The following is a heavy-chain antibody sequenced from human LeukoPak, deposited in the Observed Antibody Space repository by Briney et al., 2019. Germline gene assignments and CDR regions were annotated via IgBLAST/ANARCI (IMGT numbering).Heavy chain of an antibody. V-gene: IGHV1-69*05. CDR2: IIPIFGTA. D-gene: IGHD3-22*01. CDR1: GGTYSSYA. CDR3: ARAPWEFYDSSGYYFDY. Sequence: SVKVSCKASGGTYSSYAISWVRQDPGQGLEWMGGIIPIFGTANYAQKFQGRVTITTDESTSTAYMELSSLRSEDTAVYYCARAPWEFYDSSGYYFDYWGQGTLVTVSS. J-gene: IGHJ4*02.